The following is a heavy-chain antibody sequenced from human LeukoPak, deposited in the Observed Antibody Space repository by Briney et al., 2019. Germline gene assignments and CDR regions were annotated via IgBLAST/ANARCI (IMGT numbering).Heavy chain of an antibody. CDR2: ISGSGGTT. CDR1: GFTFSSYI. V-gene: IGHV3-23*01. D-gene: IGHD3-22*01. CDR3: AKNRIVAFFDN. J-gene: IGHJ4*02. Sequence: GGSLRLSCAASGFTFSSYIMSWVRQAPGKGLEWVSSISGSGGTTYYADSVKGRVTISRDNSKNTLYLQMNSLRADDTAIYYCAKNRIVAFFDNWGRGTLVTVSS.